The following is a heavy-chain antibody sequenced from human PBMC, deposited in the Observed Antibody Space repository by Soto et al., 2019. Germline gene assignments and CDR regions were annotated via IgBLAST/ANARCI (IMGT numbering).Heavy chain of an antibody. J-gene: IGHJ6*01. Sequence: EVQLVESGGGLIQPGGSLRLSCAASGFTVSSSNMNWVRQTPGKGLECVSVIYSGGSTYFADSVKGRFTISRDNSKNTLYLQMNSLRAEDTAVYYCARVSPTATADTYYYSGLDVW. V-gene: IGHV3-53*01. D-gene: IGHD6-13*01. CDR3: ARVSPTATADTYYYSGLDV. CDR2: IYSGGST. CDR1: GFTVSSSN.